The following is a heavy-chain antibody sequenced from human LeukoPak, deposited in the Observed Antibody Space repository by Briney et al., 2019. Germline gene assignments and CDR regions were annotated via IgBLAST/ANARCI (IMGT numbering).Heavy chain of an antibody. CDR1: GSTFGSYA. J-gene: IGHJ4*02. CDR2: ISGSGGST. CDR3: AKTIGSGGDGGY. Sequence: GGPLRLSGAAPGSTFGSYAMSWAGPAPGKGRGWVSAISGSGGSTYYADSVEGRFTISRDNSKNTLYLQMNSLRAEDTAVYYCAKTIGSGGDGGYWGQGTLVTVSS. V-gene: IGHV3-23*01. D-gene: IGHD6-19*01.